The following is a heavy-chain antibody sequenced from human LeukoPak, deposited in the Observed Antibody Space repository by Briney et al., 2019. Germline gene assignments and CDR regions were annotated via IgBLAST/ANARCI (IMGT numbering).Heavy chain of an antibody. CDR3: ARDGYNYPFDY. CDR1: GYTFTNYG. V-gene: IGHV1-18*01. Sequence: ASVKVSCKASGYTFTNYGFNWVRQARGQGLEWMGWISAYNGNTNYAQRFQDRVTMTTDTSTSTAYMELRSLRSDDTAVYYCARDGYNYPFDYWGQGTLVTVSS. D-gene: IGHD5-24*01. CDR2: ISAYNGNT. J-gene: IGHJ4*02.